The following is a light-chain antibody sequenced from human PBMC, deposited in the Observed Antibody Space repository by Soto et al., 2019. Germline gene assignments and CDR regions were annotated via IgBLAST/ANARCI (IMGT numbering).Light chain of an antibody. J-gene: IGLJ2*01. Sequence: QSVLTQPPSASGTPGQMVFISCSGSSSNIGGTNYAYWYQQLPGAAPKLLMHSNNLRPSGVPERISGSKSGTSASLAISGLRSEDEAVYYCASWDDRLGAVIFGGGSKLTVL. CDR3: ASWDDRLGAVI. CDR1: SSNIGGTNY. V-gene: IGLV1-47*02. CDR2: SNN.